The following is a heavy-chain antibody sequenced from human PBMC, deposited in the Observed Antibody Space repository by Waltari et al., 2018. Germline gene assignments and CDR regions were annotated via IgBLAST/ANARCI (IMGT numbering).Heavy chain of an antibody. CDR3: AREGDLGAMAGYFFGY. CDR1: GFAVSGTH. D-gene: IGHD5-18*01. J-gene: IGHJ4*02. V-gene: IGHV3-66*02. Sequence: EVQLVESGGGLVQPGGSLRLSCAASGFAVSGTHVTWVRRAPGKGLEWVSIIYTGGSTDYADSVKGRFTISRANSRNTVYLQMNSLRVEDTAVYYCAREGDLGAMAGYFFGYWGQGALVTVSS. CDR2: IYTGGST.